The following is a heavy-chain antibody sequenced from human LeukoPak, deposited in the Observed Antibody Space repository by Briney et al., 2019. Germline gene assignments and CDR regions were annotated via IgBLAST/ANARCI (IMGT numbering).Heavy chain of an antibody. V-gene: IGHV7-4-1*02. Sequence: ASVKVSCKAPGYTFTNYAMNWVRQAPGQGLEWMGWINTNTGNPTYAQGFTGRFVFSLDTSVSTAYLQISSLKAEDTAVYYCARVPAYYGSGSQDYWGQGTLVTVSS. D-gene: IGHD3-10*01. CDR2: INTNTGNP. CDR3: ARVPAYYGSGSQDY. J-gene: IGHJ4*02. CDR1: GYTFTNYA.